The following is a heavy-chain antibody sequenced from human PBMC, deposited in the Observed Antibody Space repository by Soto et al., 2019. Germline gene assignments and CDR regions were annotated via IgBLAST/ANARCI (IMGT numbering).Heavy chain of an antibody. V-gene: IGHV3-7*01. CDR3: ASTLVRYDFWSGYTDAFDI. CDR2: IKQDGSEK. J-gene: IGHJ3*02. Sequence: GGSLRLSCAASGFTFSSYWMSWVRQAPGKGLEWVANIKQDGSEKYYVDSVNGRFTISRDNAKNSLYLQMNSLRAEDTAVYYCASTLVRYDFWSGYTDAFDIWGQGTMVTVSS. D-gene: IGHD3-3*01. CDR1: GFTFSSYW.